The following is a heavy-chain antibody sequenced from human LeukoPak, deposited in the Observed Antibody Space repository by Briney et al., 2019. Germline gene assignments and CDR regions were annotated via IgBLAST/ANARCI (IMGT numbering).Heavy chain of an antibody. CDR2: ISSSGSTI. Sequence: PGGSLRLSCAASGFTFSSYEMNWVRQAPGKGLEWVSYISSSGSTIYYADSVKGRFTISRDNAKNSLYLQMNSLRAEDTAVYYCASDSSSPYYYGMDVWGQGTTVTVSS. CDR1: GFTFSSYE. J-gene: IGHJ6*02. D-gene: IGHD6-13*01. CDR3: ASDSSSPYYYGMDV. V-gene: IGHV3-48*03.